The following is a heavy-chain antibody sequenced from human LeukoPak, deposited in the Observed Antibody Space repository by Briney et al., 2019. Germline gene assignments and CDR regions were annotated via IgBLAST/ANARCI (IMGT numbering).Heavy chain of an antibody. CDR3: ARTPLYYDILTDYYYYYMDV. Sequence: PSQTLSLTCTVSGGSISSGSYYWSWIRQPAGKGLEWIGRIYTSGSTNYNPSLKSRVTISVDTSKNQFSLKLCSVTAADTAVYYCARTPLYYDILTDYYYYYMDVWGKGTTVTVSS. CDR1: GGSISSGSYY. D-gene: IGHD3-9*01. CDR2: IYTSGST. J-gene: IGHJ6*03. V-gene: IGHV4-61*02.